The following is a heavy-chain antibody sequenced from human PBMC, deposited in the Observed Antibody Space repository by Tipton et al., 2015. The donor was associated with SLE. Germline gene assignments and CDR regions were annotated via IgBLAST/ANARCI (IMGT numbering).Heavy chain of an antibody. CDR1: GGSIRTGGYT. V-gene: IGHV4-30-2*01. J-gene: IGHJ3*01. CDR2: IYHSGST. Sequence: LRLSCAASGGSIRTGGYTLSWIRQPPGKGLEWIGYIYHSGSTDYNPSLKRRVTMSADWSKNQISLNLTSVTAADTAMYYCARGPNDAFDVWGPGTMVSVSS. CDR3: ARGPNDAFDV.